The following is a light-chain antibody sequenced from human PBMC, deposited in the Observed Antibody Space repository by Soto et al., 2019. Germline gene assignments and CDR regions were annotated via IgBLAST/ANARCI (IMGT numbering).Light chain of an antibody. CDR2: GAS. V-gene: IGKV3-20*01. CDR3: QQYSSSPPEFT. J-gene: IGKJ3*01. CDR1: QSVSSSY. Sequence: EIVLTQSPGTLSLSPGERATLSCRASQSVSSSYLAWYQQKPGQAPRLLIFGASYRATGIPDRFSDSGSGTDFTLTSSRLEPEDFAVYYCQQYSSSPPEFTFGPGTKVDIK.